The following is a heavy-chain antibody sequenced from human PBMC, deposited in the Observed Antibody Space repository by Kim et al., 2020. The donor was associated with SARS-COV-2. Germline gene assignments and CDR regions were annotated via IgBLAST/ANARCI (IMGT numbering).Heavy chain of an antibody. Sequence: GGSLRLSCAASGSTFSSYGMHWVRQAPGKGLEWVAVISYDGSNKYYADSVKGRFTISRDNSKNTPYLQMNSLRAEDTAVYYCARVRDSSSWYGVDSWGQG. J-gene: IGHJ4*02. CDR1: GSTFSSYG. CDR3: ARVRDSSSWYGVDS. V-gene: IGHV3-33*05. D-gene: IGHD6-13*01. CDR2: ISYDGSNK.